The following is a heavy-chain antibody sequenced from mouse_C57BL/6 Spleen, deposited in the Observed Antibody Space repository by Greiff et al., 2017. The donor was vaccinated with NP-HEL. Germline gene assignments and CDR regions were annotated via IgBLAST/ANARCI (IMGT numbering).Heavy chain of an antibody. J-gene: IGHJ3*01. D-gene: IGHD3-2*02. Sequence: EVQLQQSGTVLARPGASVTMSCKTSGYTFTSYWMHWVKQRPGQGLEWIGAIYPGNSDTRYNQKFKGKAKLTAVTSASTAYMELSSLTNEDSAVYDSTIDSSGGETCAYWGQGTLVTVSA. CDR3: TIDSSGGETCAY. V-gene: IGHV1-5*01. CDR2: IYPGNSDT. CDR1: GYTFTSYW.